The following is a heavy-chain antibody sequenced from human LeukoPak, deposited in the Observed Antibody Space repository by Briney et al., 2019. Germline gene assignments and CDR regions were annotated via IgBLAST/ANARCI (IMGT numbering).Heavy chain of an antibody. J-gene: IGHJ6*03. CDR3: AKDGNEVVAATHYYYYMDV. CDR2: IRYDGSNK. CDR1: GFTFSSYG. D-gene: IGHD2-15*01. V-gene: IGHV3-30*02. Sequence: GGSLRLSCAASGFTFSSYGMHWVRQAPGKGLEWVAFIRYDGSNKYYADSVKGRFTISRDNSKNTLYLQMNSLRAEDTAVYYCAKDGNEVVAATHYYYYMDVWGKGTTVTISS.